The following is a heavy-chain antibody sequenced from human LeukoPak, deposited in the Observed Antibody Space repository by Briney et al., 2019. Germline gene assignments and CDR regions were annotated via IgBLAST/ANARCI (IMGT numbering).Heavy chain of an antibody. CDR2: INPNSGGT. CDR1: GYTFTGYY. J-gene: IGHJ4*02. D-gene: IGHD6-19*01. V-gene: IGHV1-2*02. Sequence: ASVKVSFKASGYTFTGYYMHWVRQAPGQGLEWMGWINPNSGGTNYAQKFQGRVTMTRDTSISTAYMELSRLRSDDTAVYYCARDRGGKQWPLGYWGQGTLVTVSS. CDR3: ARDRGGKQWPLGY.